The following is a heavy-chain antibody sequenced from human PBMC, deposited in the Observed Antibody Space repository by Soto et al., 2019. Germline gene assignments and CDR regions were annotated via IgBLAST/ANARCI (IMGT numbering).Heavy chain of an antibody. CDR1: GGSISSGGYY. V-gene: IGHV4-31*03. Sequence: SETLSLTCTVSGGSISSGGYYWSWIRQHPGKGLEWIGYIYYSGSTYYNPSLKSRVTISIDMSKNQFSLKLSSVTAADTAVYYCARVARITMVRGVPNDAFDIWGQGTMVTVSS. D-gene: IGHD3-10*01. J-gene: IGHJ3*02. CDR3: ARVARITMVRGVPNDAFDI. CDR2: IYYSGST.